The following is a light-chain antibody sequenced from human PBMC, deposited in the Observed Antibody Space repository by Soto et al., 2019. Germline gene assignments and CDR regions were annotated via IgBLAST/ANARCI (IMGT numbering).Light chain of an antibody. CDR1: QNIGTY. V-gene: IGKV3-11*01. CDR3: QHRAYWPWT. J-gene: IGKJ1*01. Sequence: EIGWTQSPATLSFSPGERGTLSCRAIQNIGTYVAWYPQLPGQAPRLLIDDTFNRATGIPATFSGGGSGTDFTLTIGSLEPEDFAVYYCQHRAYWPWTFGQGTTVAI. CDR2: DTF.